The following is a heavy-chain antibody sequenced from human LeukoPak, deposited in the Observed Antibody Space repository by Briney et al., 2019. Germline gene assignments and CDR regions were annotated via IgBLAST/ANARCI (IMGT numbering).Heavy chain of an antibody. V-gene: IGHV4-39*02. D-gene: IGHD4-23*01. Sequence: SETLSLTCIVSGGSISSISSNNYHWGCIRQPPGMGLEWIGSIYYSGSTYYNPSLKSRVTISVDTSKNQFSLKLSSVTAADTALYYCAREMGVVTAHGIDVWGQGTTVTVSS. CDR3: AREMGVVTAHGIDV. CDR2: IYYSGST. J-gene: IGHJ6*02. CDR1: GGSISSISSNNYH.